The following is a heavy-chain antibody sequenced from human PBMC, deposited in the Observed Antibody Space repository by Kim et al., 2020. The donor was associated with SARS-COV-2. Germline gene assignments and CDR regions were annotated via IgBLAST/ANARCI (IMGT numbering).Heavy chain of an antibody. V-gene: IGHV3-13*04. Sequence: GGSLRLSCTASGFSFSTYDMQWVRQTTGKGLKWVSTIGTAGETYYAGSVKGRFTISRENAETSFYLQMNRLRAGDTAVYYCTRDLKTLGLAPWGQGTLVT. CDR2: IGTAGET. CDR1: GFSFSTYD. J-gene: IGHJ5*02. D-gene: IGHD3-10*01. CDR3: TRDLKTLGLAP.